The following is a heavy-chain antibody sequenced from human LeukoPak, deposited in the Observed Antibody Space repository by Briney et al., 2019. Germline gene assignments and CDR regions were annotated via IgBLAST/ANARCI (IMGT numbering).Heavy chain of an antibody. Sequence: GGSLRLSCSASEFTFINYAMHWVRQAPGKGLEYVSSISSNGGSTYYADSVKGRFTITRDNSKNTLYLQMSSLKPEDTAVYYCVKDKGGYYYGSGSYYTDWGQGTLVTVPS. CDR1: EFTFINYA. CDR2: ISSNGGST. V-gene: IGHV3-64D*06. J-gene: IGHJ4*02. CDR3: VKDKGGYYYGSGSYYTD. D-gene: IGHD3-10*01.